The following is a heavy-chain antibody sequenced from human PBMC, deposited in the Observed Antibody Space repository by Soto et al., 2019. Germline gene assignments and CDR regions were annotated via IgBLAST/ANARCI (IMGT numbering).Heavy chain of an antibody. J-gene: IGHJ6*02. CDR2: ISWDGGST. CDR1: GFTFDDYT. D-gene: IGHD3-3*01. CDR3: AKDLGIFGVVNASYGMDV. Sequence: PGGSLRLSCAASGFTFDDYTMHWVRQAPGKGLEWVSLISWDGGSTYYADSVKGRFTISRDNSKNSLYLQMNSLRTEDTALYYCAKDLGIFGVVNASYGMDVWGQGTTVTVSS. V-gene: IGHV3-43*01.